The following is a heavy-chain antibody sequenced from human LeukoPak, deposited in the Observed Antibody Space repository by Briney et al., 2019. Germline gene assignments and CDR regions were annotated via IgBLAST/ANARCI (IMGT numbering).Heavy chain of an antibody. CDR2: ISYDGSNK. CDR1: GSTFSSYA. D-gene: IGHD3-22*01. CDR3: ARDGDSSGYYPNSFDY. Sequence: GRSLRLSCAASGSTFSSYAMHWVRQAPGKGLEWVAVISYDGSNKYYADSVKGRFTISRDNSKNTLYLQMNSLRAEDTAVYYCARDGDSSGYYPNSFDYWGQGTLVTVSS. J-gene: IGHJ4*02. V-gene: IGHV3-30*04.